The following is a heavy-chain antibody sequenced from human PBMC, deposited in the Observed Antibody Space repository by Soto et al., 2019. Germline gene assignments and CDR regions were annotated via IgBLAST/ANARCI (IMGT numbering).Heavy chain of an antibody. V-gene: IGHV3-21*01. J-gene: IGHJ4*02. CDR3: ARDRAGDGYNLAVD. CDR1: GFTFSTYT. Sequence: EVQLVESGGGLVQPGGSLRLSCAASGFTFSTYTMNWVRQVPGTGLEWVSSISSTSYYIYYADSVKGRFTISRDNVKNSLYLQMNSLRVEDTAVYYCARDRAGDGYNLAVDWGQGTLVTVSS. CDR2: ISSTSYYI. D-gene: IGHD5-12*01.